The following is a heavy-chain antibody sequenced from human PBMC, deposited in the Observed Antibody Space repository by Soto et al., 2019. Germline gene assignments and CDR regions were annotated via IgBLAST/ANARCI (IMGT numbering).Heavy chain of an antibody. Sequence: PSETLSLTCTVSGGTFSSSSYYWAWIRQPPGRGLEWIGSVYYSGITHCNPSLKSRVTISVDTAKNQFSLKLSSVAAADTAVYYCARHSRGRDGYFLWELEYWGQGTLVTVSS. D-gene: IGHD1-26*01. CDR3: ARHSRGRDGYFLWELEY. V-gene: IGHV4-39*01. J-gene: IGHJ4*02. CDR1: GGTFSSSSYY. CDR2: VYYSGIT.